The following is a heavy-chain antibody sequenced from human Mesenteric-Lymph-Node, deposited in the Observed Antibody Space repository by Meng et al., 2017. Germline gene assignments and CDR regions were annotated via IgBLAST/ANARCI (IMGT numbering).Heavy chain of an antibody. Sequence: SETLSLTCTVSGGSISSYYWSWIRQPPGKGLEWIGEINHSGSTNYNPSLKSRVTISVDTSKNQFSLKLSSVTAADTAVYYCAGAAAGTDYWGQGTLVTVSS. V-gene: IGHV4-34*01. D-gene: IGHD6-13*01. J-gene: IGHJ4*02. CDR3: AGAAAGTDY. CDR2: INHSGST. CDR1: GGSISSYY.